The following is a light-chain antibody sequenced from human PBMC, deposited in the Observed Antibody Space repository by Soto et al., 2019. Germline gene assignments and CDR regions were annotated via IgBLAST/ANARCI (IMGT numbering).Light chain of an antibody. V-gene: IGKV1-33*01. CDR3: QQYDNLPTT. Sequence: DIQMTQSPSSLSASVGDRVTITCQASQDISNYLNWYQQKPGKAPKLLIYDASNLEAVVPSRFSGSGSETDFTFTISSLQPEDIATYYCQQYDNLPTTFGQGTKLEIK. CDR2: DAS. CDR1: QDISNY. J-gene: IGKJ2*01.